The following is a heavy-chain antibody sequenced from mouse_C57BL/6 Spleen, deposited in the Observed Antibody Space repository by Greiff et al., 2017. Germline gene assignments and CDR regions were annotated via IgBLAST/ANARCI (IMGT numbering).Heavy chain of an antibody. D-gene: IGHD2-9*01. CDR3: ASPLLRLPGHYYAMDY. CDR1: GYSFTGYY. V-gene: IGHV1-42*01. Sequence: EVQLQQSGPELVKPGASVKISCKASGYSFTGYYMNWVKQSPEKSLEWIGEINPSTGGTTYNQKFKAKATLTVDKSSSTAYMQLKSLTSEDSAVYYCASPLLRLPGHYYAMDYWGQGTSVTVSS. J-gene: IGHJ4*01. CDR2: INPSTGGT.